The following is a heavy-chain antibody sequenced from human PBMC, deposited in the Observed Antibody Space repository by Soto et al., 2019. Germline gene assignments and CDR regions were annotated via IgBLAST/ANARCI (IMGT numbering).Heavy chain of an antibody. Sequence: GGSLRLSCAASGFTFSSYSMNWVRQAPGKGLEWVSSISSSSSYIYYADSVKGRFTISRDNAKNSLYLQMNSLRAEDTAVYYCARGGTSLFVYYYDSSGYPRDAFDIWGQGTMVTVSS. V-gene: IGHV3-21*01. CDR2: ISSSSSYI. CDR3: ARGGTSLFVYYYDSSGYPRDAFDI. D-gene: IGHD3-22*01. J-gene: IGHJ3*02. CDR1: GFTFSSYS.